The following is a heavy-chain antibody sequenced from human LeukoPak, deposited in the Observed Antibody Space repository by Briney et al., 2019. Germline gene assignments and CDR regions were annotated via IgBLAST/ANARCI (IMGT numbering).Heavy chain of an antibody. CDR1: GYTFTGYY. V-gene: IGHV1-2*02. J-gene: IGHJ4*02. Sequence: GASVKVSCKASGYTFTGYYMHWVRQAPGQGLEWMGWINPNSGGTNYAQKFQGRVTMTRDTSISTAYMELSRLRSDDTAVYYCALNPPSPLDGYNPFFSWGQGTLVTVSS. CDR2: INPNSGGT. D-gene: IGHD5-24*01. CDR3: ALNPPSPLDGYNPFFS.